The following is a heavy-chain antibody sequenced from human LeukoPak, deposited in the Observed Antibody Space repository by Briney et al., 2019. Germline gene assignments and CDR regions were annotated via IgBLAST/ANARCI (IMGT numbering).Heavy chain of an antibody. D-gene: IGHD2-2*01. V-gene: IGHV4-61*02. CDR1: GGSISSGSYY. Sequence: SQTLSLTCTVSGGSISSGSYYWSWIRQPAGKGLEWIGRIYTSGSTNYNPSLKSRVTISVDTSKNQFSLKLSSVTAADTAVYYCARGLRIVVGYYYYGMDVWGKGTTVTVSS. CDR2: IYTSGST. CDR3: ARGLRIVVGYYYYGMDV. J-gene: IGHJ6*04.